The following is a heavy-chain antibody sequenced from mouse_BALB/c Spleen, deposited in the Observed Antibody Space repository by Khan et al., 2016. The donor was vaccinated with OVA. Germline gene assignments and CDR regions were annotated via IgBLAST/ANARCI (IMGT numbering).Heavy chain of an antibody. CDR3: ARVTVLARYWYFDV. CDR1: GYSITSGYY. J-gene: IGHJ1*01. D-gene: IGHD1-1*01. Sequence: EVQLQESGPGLVKPSQSLSLTCSVTGYSITSGYYWNWIRQFPGNKLEWMGYISYDGSNNYNPSLKNRISITRDTSKNQFFLKLNSVTTEDTATYYCARVTVLARYWYFDVWGAGTTVTVSS. V-gene: IGHV3-6*02. CDR2: ISYDGSN.